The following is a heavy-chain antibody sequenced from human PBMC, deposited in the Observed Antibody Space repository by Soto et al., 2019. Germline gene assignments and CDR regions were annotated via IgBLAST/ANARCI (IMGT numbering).Heavy chain of an antibody. Sequence: EVQLVESGGGLVQPGGSLRLSCAASGFTFSSYWMHWVRQAPGKGLVWVSRINSDGSSTSYADSVKGRFTISRDNAKNTLYLQMNSLRAEDTAVYYCARGEGYSGYDPFDYWGQGTLVTVSS. V-gene: IGHV3-74*01. J-gene: IGHJ4*02. CDR3: ARGEGYSGYDPFDY. CDR1: GFTFSSYW. D-gene: IGHD5-12*01. CDR2: INSDGSST.